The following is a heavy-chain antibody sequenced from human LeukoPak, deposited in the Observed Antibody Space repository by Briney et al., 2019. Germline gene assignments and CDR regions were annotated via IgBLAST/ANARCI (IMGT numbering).Heavy chain of an antibody. CDR3: ARDGYNRTIDY. CDR2: INHSGST. J-gene: IGHJ4*02. CDR1: GGSFGGYY. V-gene: IGHV4-34*01. Sequence: SETLSLTCAVYGGSFGGYYWSWIRQPPGKGLEWIGEINHSGSTNYNPSLKSRVTISVDTSKDQFSLKLSSVTAADTAVYYCARDGYNRTIDYWGQGTLVTVSS. D-gene: IGHD5-24*01.